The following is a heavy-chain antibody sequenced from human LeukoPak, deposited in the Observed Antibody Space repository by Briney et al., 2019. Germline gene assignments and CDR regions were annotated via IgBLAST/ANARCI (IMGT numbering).Heavy chain of an antibody. Sequence: ASVKVSCKASGYTFTAYYVHWVRQAPGQGLEWMGWINPNSGGTDYAHKFQGRVTMTGDTSIRTAYMQLSGLTSDDTAVYYCVRDPSSGWGFDLWGQGTLVTVSS. V-gene: IGHV1-2*02. D-gene: IGHD6-19*01. CDR1: GYTFTAYY. CDR3: VRDPSSGWGFDL. CDR2: INPNSGGT. J-gene: IGHJ5*02.